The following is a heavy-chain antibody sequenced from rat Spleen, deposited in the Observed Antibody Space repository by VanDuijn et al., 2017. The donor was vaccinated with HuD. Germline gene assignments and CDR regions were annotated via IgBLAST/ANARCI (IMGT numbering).Heavy chain of an antibody. CDR3: ARSVFDY. Sequence: EVQLVESGGGLVQPGRSNKLSCTTLGFTFSNYYMAWVRQAPTKGLEWVASMSHDGGGTYYRDSVKDRFTISRDNAKSTLYLQMDSLKSEDTATYYCARSVFDYWGQGVMVTVSS. CDR2: MSHDGGGT. CDR1: GFTFSNYY. V-gene: IGHV5-25*01. J-gene: IGHJ2*01.